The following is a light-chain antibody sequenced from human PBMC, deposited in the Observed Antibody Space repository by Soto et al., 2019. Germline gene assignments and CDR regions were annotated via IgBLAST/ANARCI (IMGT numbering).Light chain of an antibody. J-gene: IGKJ1*01. CDR3: QQYYSTPRT. CDR2: WAS. CDR1: QSVLYSSNNQNH. V-gene: IGKV4-1*01. Sequence: DIVMTQSPDSLAVSLGERATINCKSSQSVLYSSNNQNHLAWYQQKPGQPPKVLIYWASTRESGVPDRFSGSGSGTDFTLTISSLQAGDVAVYYCQQYYSTPRTFGQGTKVEIK.